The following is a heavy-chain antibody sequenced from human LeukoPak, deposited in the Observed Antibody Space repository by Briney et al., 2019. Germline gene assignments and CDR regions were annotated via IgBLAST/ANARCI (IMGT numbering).Heavy chain of an antibody. D-gene: IGHD3-22*01. V-gene: IGHV3-23*01. CDR3: AKRSSDYYDSSGPYYFDY. Sequence: GGSLRLSCAASGFTFSNAWMSWVRQAPGKGLEWVSAIGGSGSRTYYTDSVKGRFTISRDNFKNTLYLEMNSLRAEDTAVYYCAKRSSDYYDSSGPYYFDYWGQGTLVTVSS. J-gene: IGHJ4*02. CDR1: GFTFSNAW. CDR2: IGGSGSRT.